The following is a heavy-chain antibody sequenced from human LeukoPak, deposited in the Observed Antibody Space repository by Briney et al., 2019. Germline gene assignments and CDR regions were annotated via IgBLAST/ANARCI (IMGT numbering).Heavy chain of an antibody. CDR1: GGSISSGGDY. CDR3: ARAGDSSLYFYY. D-gene: IGHD6-13*01. CDR2: IYYSGST. Sequence: SETMSLTCTVSGGSISSGGDYWRWIRQHRGRGLEGIGFIYYSGSTYYNPALKSRVTISVDPSKHQFALKLRSVSAGDMSVYHCARAGDSSLYFYYWGQGTLVTVSS. J-gene: IGHJ4*02. V-gene: IGHV4-31*03.